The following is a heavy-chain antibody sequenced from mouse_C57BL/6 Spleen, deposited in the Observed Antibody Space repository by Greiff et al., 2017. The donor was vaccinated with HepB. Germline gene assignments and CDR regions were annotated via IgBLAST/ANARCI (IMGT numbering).Heavy chain of an antibody. V-gene: IGHV1-50*01. CDR3: ARWGDCYGSSYWYFDV. CDR2: IDPYDSYT. CDR1: GYTFTSYW. J-gene: IGHJ1*03. D-gene: IGHD1-1*01. Sequence: VQLQQPGAELVKPGASVKLSCKASGYTFTSYWMQWVKQRPGQGLEWIGEIDPYDSYTNYNQKFKGKATLTVDTSSSTAYMQLSSLICEESAVYYCARWGDCYGSSYWYFDVWGTGTTVTVSS.